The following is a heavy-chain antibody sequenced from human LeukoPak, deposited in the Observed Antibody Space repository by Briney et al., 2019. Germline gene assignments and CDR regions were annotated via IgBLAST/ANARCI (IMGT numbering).Heavy chain of an antibody. V-gene: IGHV4-30-4*01. Sequence: PSETLSLTCTVSGGPFSSDNYQWSWIRQPPGKGLEWIGYINYSGSTYYNPSLRSRVTISVDTSKNHFSLKLSSVTAADTAVYYCARYGSGSTWFDPWGQGTLVTVSS. J-gene: IGHJ5*02. D-gene: IGHD3-10*01. CDR1: GGPFSSDNYQ. CDR3: ARYGSGSTWFDP. CDR2: INYSGST.